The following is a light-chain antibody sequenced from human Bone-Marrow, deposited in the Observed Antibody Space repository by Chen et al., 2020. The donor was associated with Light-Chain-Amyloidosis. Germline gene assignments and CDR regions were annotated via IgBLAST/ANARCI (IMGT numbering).Light chain of an antibody. CDR2: EDD. CDR3: QSYQGSSQGV. V-gene: IGLV6-57*01. J-gene: IGLJ3*02. Sequence: NFMLTQPHSVSESPGKTVITSCTRSSGRIATNYVQWYQQRPGSSPTTVIYEDDHRPSGVPERFSGSIDRSSNSASLTSAELKNEDEADYYCQSYQGSSQGVFGGGTKLTVL. CDR1: SGRIATNY.